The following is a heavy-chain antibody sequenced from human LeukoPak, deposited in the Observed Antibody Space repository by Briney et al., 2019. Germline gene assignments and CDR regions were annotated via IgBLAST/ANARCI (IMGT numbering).Heavy chain of an antibody. V-gene: IGHV4-61*09. Sequence: SETLSLTCTVSGGSISSGSAYWNWIRQPAGKGLEWIGHIYATKNTNYSPSLKSRVNMSADTSKNQFSLKLSSVTAADTAVYYCARGGLYYFDYWGQGTLVTVSS. CDR1: GGSISSGSAY. CDR3: ARGGLYYFDY. J-gene: IGHJ4*02. D-gene: IGHD3-16*01. CDR2: IYATKNT.